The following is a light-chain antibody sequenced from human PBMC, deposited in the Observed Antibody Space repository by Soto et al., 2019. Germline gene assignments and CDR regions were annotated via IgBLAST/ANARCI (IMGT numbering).Light chain of an antibody. CDR2: GAS. Sequence: PGERATLSCWASQSLRSSYLAWYQRKPGQAPRLLMFGASRRATGIPDRFNGSGSGTDFILTISRLEPEDVAVYYCQHHGTSPYTFGQGTVLEIK. CDR1: QSLRSSY. J-gene: IGKJ2*01. CDR3: QHHGTSPYT. V-gene: IGKV3-20*01.